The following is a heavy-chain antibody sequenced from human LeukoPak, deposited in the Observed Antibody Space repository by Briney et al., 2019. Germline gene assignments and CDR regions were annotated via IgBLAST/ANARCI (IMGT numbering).Heavy chain of an antibody. J-gene: IGHJ2*01. CDR3: ARDRDYVTPYWYFDL. CDR2: IYTSGST. CDR1: GGSISSYY. V-gene: IGHV4-4*07. Sequence: SETLSLTCTVSGGSISSYYWSWIRQPAGRGLEWIGRIYTSGSTNYNPSLKSRVTMSVDTSKNQFSLKLSSVTAADTAVYYCARDRDYVTPYWYFDLWGRGTLVTASS. D-gene: IGHD4-17*01.